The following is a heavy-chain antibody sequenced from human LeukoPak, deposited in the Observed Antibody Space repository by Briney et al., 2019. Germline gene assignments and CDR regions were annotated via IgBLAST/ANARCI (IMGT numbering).Heavy chain of an antibody. CDR3: ARDKAQGGYDFWSGSLGYFDY. V-gene: IGHV3-48*01. D-gene: IGHD3-3*01. CDR1: GFTFSSYS. CDR2: ISSSSSTI. J-gene: IGHJ4*02. Sequence: PGGSLRLSCAASGFTFSSYSMNWVRQAPGKGLEWVSYISSSSSTIYYADSVKGRFTISRDNAKNSLYLHMNSLRAEDTAVYYCARDKAQGGYDFWSGSLGYFDYWGQGTLVTVSS.